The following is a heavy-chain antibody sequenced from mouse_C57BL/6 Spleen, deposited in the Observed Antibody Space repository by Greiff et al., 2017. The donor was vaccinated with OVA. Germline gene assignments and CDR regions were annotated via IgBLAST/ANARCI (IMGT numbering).Heavy chain of an antibody. CDR1: GFSFNTYA. CDR2: IRSKSNNYAT. D-gene: IGHD1-1*01. CDR3: VRGPNYYGSSYFDY. V-gene: IGHV10-1*01. J-gene: IGHJ2*01. Sequence: EVMLVESGGGLVQPKGSLKLSCAASGFSFNTYAMNWVRQAPGKGLEWVARIRSKSNNYATYYADSVKDRFTISRDDSESMLYLQMNNLKTEDTAMYYCVRGPNYYGSSYFDYWGKGTTLTVSS.